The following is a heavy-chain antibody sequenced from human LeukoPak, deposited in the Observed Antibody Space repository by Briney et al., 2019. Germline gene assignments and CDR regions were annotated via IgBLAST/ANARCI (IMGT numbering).Heavy chain of an antibody. Sequence: GASVEVSCKASGYTFTSYYMHWVRQAPGQGLEWMGIINPSGGSTSYAQRFQGRVTMTRDTSTSTVYMELSSLRSEDTAVYYCARDQREGIAARPGLNAFDIWGQGTMVTVSS. J-gene: IGHJ3*02. V-gene: IGHV1-46*01. CDR1: GYTFTSYY. CDR3: ARDQREGIAARPGLNAFDI. D-gene: IGHD6-6*01. CDR2: INPSGGST.